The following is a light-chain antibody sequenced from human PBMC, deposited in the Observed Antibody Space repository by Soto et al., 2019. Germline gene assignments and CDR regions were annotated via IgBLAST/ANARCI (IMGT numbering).Light chain of an antibody. CDR3: QHYNSYSEA. J-gene: IGKJ1*01. Sequence: DIQITQSPSTLSGSVGDRVTITCRSSQTISSWLAWYQQKPWKAPKLLIYKASTLKSGVPSRFSGSGSGTEFTLTISSLQPDDFATYYCQHYNSYSEAFGQGTKVDI. V-gene: IGKV1-5*03. CDR2: KAS. CDR1: QTISSW.